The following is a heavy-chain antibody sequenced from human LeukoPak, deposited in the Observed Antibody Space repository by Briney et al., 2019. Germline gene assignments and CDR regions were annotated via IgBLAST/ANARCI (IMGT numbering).Heavy chain of an antibody. CDR2: IYYSGST. V-gene: IGHV4-39*01. CDR1: GGSISSSSYY. Sequence: SSETLSLTCIVSGGSISSSSYYWGWIRQPPGKGLEWIGSIYYSGSTYYNPSLKSRVTISVDTSKNQFSLKLSSVTAADTAVYYCARLEYQLLSPCWDYWGQGTLVTVSS. J-gene: IGHJ4*02. CDR3: ARLEYQLLSPCWDY. D-gene: IGHD2-2*01.